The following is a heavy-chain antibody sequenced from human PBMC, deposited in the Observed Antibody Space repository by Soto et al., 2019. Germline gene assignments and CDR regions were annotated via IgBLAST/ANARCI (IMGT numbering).Heavy chain of an antibody. CDR2: TSYDGRNK. CDR1: GFTFSSDA. Sequence: QVQLVASGGGVVQPGRSLRHSCADSGFTFSSDAMQWVRYAPGKGLEQVAITSYDGRNKYYAYSVTGRFTMSRENSKNSLSLQSNSLGAEDTAVYYCASDPGYFSVGSCSETPDYWHQVSLVTVSS. CDR3: ASDPGYFSVGSCSETPDY. J-gene: IGHJ4*02. V-gene: IGHV3-30*04. D-gene: IGHD2-15*01.